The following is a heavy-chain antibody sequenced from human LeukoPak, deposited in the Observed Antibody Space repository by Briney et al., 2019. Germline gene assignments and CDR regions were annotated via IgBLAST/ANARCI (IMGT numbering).Heavy chain of an antibody. D-gene: IGHD5-24*01. V-gene: IGHV1-69*13. CDR2: IIPIFGTA. CDR3: AREMATITGPRGFFDY. Sequence: GASVKVSCKASGGTFSSYAISWVRQASGQGLEWMGGIIPIFGTANYAQKFQGRVTITADESTSTAYMELSSLRSEDTAVYYCAREMATITGPRGFFDYWGQGTLVTVSS. CDR1: GGTFSSYA. J-gene: IGHJ4*02.